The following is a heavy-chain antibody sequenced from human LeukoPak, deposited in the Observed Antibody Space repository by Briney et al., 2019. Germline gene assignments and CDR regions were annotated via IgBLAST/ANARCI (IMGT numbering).Heavy chain of an antibody. CDR1: GLTFSSYS. D-gene: IGHD1-26*01. V-gene: IGHV3-21*01. CDR2: ISSSSTYI. J-gene: IGHJ4*02. CDR3: ARWGLGPSFDS. Sequence: GGSRRFSGAAPGLTFSSYSMNWVRKAPGKGLKWVSSISSSSTYIFYADSVKGRFTISRDNAKNSLYLQMNSLRVEDTAVYYCARWGLGPSFDSWGQGTLVTVSS.